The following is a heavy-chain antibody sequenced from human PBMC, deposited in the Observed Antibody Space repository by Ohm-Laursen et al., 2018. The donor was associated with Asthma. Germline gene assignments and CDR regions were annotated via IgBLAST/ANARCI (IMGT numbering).Heavy chain of an antibody. V-gene: IGHV4-31*03. CDR1: GDSISSGGYY. Sequence: TLSLTCTVSGDSISSGGYYWSWIRQHPGKGLEWIGYIYYSGSTYYNPSLKSRVTISVDTSKNQFSLKLSSVTAADTAVYYCASGSYDFWFDPWGQGTLVTVSS. D-gene: IGHD3-3*01. CDR3: ASGSYDFWFDP. J-gene: IGHJ5*02. CDR2: IYYSGST.